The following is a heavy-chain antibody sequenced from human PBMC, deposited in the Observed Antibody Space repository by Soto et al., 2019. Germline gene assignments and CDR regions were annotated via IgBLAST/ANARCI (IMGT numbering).Heavy chain of an antibody. J-gene: IGHJ4*02. CDR3: ANDRDGYNPEY. D-gene: IGHD5-12*01. Sequence: GSLRLSCAASGFTFSTYAMNWVRQAPGKGLEWVSAISSGGGSRYYADSVKGRFTISRDNSKNTVFLQMNSLRAEDTAVYYCANDRDGYNPEYWGQGTQVTVSS. CDR2: ISSGGGSR. V-gene: IGHV3-23*01. CDR1: GFTFSTYA.